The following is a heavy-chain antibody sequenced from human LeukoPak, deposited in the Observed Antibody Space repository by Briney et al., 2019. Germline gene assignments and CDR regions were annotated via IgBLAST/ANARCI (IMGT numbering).Heavy chain of an antibody. CDR2: IYYSGST. J-gene: IGHJ6*03. Sequence: SQTLSLTCTVSGGSISSGGYYWSWIRQHPGKGLEWIGYIYYSGSTYYNPSLKSRVTISVDTSKNQFSLKLSSVTTADTAVYYCARETPLGIAARLYYYYYYMDVWGKGTTVTVSS. CDR3: ARETPLGIAARLYYYYYYMDV. D-gene: IGHD6-6*01. V-gene: IGHV4-31*03. CDR1: GGSISSGGYY.